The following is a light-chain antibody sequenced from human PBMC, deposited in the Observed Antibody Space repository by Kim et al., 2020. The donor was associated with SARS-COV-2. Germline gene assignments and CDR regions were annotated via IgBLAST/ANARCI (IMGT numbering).Light chain of an antibody. Sequence: DIQMTQSPSTLSASVGDRVTITCRASQSISSLLAWYQQKPGKAPKLLFYDASNLESGVPSRFSGSGSGTEFTLTISSLQPDDFATYYCQQYTIDWTFGQGTKVDIK. CDR1: QSISSL. CDR2: DAS. J-gene: IGKJ1*01. V-gene: IGKV1-5*01. CDR3: QQYTIDWT.